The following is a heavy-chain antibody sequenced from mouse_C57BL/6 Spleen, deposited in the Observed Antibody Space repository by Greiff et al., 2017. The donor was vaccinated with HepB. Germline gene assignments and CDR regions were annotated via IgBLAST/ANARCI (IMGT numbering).Heavy chain of an antibody. Sequence: VQLQQSGAELVKPGASVKISCKASGYAFSSYWMNWVKQRPGKGLEWIGQIYPGDGDTNYNGKFKGKATLTADKSSSTAYMQLSSLTSEDSAVYFCASRGYYGSSYAMDYWGQGTSVTVSS. CDR3: ASRGYYGSSYAMDY. D-gene: IGHD1-1*01. CDR1: GYAFSSYW. CDR2: IYPGDGDT. V-gene: IGHV1-80*01. J-gene: IGHJ4*01.